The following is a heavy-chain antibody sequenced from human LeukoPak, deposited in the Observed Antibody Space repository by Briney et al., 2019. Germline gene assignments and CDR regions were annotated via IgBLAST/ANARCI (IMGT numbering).Heavy chain of an antibody. D-gene: IGHD6-13*01. Sequence: GASVKVSCKASGYTFTSYDINWVRQATGQGLEWMGWMNPNSGNTGYAQKFQGRVTMTRNTSISTAYMELSSLRSEDTAVYYCARRYSSSWDFYYYYYGMDVWGQGTTVTVSS. J-gene: IGHJ6*02. CDR1: GYTFTSYD. CDR3: ARRYSSSWDFYYYYYGMDV. CDR2: MNPNSGNT. V-gene: IGHV1-8*01.